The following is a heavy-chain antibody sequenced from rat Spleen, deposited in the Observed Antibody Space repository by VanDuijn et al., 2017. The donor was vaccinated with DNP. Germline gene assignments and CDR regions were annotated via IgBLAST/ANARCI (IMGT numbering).Heavy chain of an antibody. CDR3: ARRTTDYAMDA. CDR1: GFTFSDYN. CDR2: IIYDGSGA. V-gene: IGHV5S10*01. D-gene: IGHD1-6*01. Sequence: EVQLVESGGGLVQPGRSLKLSCAASGFTFSDYNMAWVRQAPKKGLEWVATIIYDGSGAYYGDSVTGRFTISRDNAKRTLYLQMDSLTSEDTATYYCARRTTDYAMDAWGQGTSVTVSS. J-gene: IGHJ4*01.